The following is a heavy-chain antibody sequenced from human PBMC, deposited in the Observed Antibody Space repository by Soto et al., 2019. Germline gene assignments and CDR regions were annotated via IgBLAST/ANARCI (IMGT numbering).Heavy chain of an antibody. CDR1: GGSINTVNYY. D-gene: IGHD4-17*01. CDR3: ARETYGDYVGYFDP. CDR2: TYNGGTT. Sequence: SETLSLTCTVSGGSINTVNYYWSWIRQSPEKGLEWIGHTYNGGTTYNNPSLTSRVIISVDTSKNQFSLKLSSVTAADTAVYYCARETYGDYVGYFDPWGQGTLVTVSS. V-gene: IGHV4-30-4*01. J-gene: IGHJ5*02.